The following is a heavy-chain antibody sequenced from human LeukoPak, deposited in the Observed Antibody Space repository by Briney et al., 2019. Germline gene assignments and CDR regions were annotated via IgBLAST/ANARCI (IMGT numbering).Heavy chain of an antibody. CDR1: GGSISSSSYY. CDR2: IYYSGST. V-gene: IGHV4-39*07. CDR3: ARSNYDIPDEHDAFDI. D-gene: IGHD3-22*01. J-gene: IGHJ3*02. Sequence: SGTLSLTCTVSGGSISSSSYYWGWLRQPPGKGLEWVGSIYYSGSTYYNPSLKSRVTISVDTSKNQFSLKLSSVTAADTAVYYCARSNYDIPDEHDAFDIWGQGTMVTVSS.